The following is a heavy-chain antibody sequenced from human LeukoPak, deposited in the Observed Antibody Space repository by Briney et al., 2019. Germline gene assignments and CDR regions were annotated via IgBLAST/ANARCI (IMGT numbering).Heavy chain of an antibody. CDR2: INPNSGGT. CDR1: GYTFTGYY. CDR3: ARVGSGSYPPYYYGMDV. Sequence: ASVKVSCKASGYTFTGYYMHWVRQAPGQGLEWMGRINPNSGGTNYAQKFQGRVTMTRDTSISTAYMELSRLRSDDTAVYYCARVGSGSYPPYYYGMDVWGQGTTVTVSS. V-gene: IGHV1-2*06. J-gene: IGHJ6*02. D-gene: IGHD1-26*01.